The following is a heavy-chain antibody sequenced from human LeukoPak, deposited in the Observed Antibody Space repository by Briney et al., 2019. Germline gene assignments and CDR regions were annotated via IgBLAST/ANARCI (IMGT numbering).Heavy chain of an antibody. CDR1: GFTFTNAW. V-gene: IGHV3-15*01. Sequence: PGGSLRLSCVASGFTFTNAWMSWVRRAPGKGLEWVGRIKSRTEGGTTDYAAPVRGRFTISRDDSRNALSQQMNSLKTEDTAVYYCTHYYYSAFAIWGQGTVVTVSS. CDR2: IKSRTEGGTT. D-gene: IGHD3-22*01. J-gene: IGHJ3*02. CDR3: THYYYSAFAI.